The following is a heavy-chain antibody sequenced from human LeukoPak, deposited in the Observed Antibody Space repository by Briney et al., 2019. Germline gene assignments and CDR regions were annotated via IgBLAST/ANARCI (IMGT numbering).Heavy chain of an antibody. CDR1: GGSISSYY. Sequence: PSETLSLTCTVSGGSISSYYWSWIRQPAGKGLEWIGRIYTSGSTNYNSSLKSRVTMSVDTSKNQFSLKLSSVTAADTAVYYCARVYDSSGYKPSGYYGMDVWGQGTTVTVSS. CDR2: IYTSGST. J-gene: IGHJ6*02. CDR3: ARVYDSSGYKPSGYYGMDV. V-gene: IGHV4-4*07. D-gene: IGHD3-22*01.